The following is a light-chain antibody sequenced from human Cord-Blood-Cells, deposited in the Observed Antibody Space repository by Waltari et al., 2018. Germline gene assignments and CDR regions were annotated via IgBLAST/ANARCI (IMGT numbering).Light chain of an antibody. CDR2: EVS. Sequence: QSALTQPASVSGSPGQSITISCTGTSSDVGGYNYVSWYQQHPGKAPKLMIYEVSNRPSGVSNRLSGSKSGNTATLNISGLQAEDEADYYCSSYTSSSTHYVFGTGTKVTVL. CDR3: SSYTSSSTHYV. J-gene: IGLJ1*01. CDR1: SSDVGGYNY. V-gene: IGLV2-14*01.